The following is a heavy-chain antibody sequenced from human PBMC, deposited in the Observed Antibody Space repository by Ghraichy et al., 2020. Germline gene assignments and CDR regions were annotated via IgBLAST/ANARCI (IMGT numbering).Heavy chain of an antibody. J-gene: IGHJ5*02. D-gene: IGHD6-19*01. V-gene: IGHV4-61*01. CDR1: GDSVSSSSYY. CDR3: ARELGSSGWGNWLDP. Sequence: SETLSLTCTVSGDSVSSSSYYWTWIRQSPGKGLEWIGYVYYNGNANYNPSLKSRVTISLDTSRNQFSLKLSSVTAADTAVYYCARELGSSGWGNWLDPWGQGTLVTVSS. CDR2: VYYNGNA.